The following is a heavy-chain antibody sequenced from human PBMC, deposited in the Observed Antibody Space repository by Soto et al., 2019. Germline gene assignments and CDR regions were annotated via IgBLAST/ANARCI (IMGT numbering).Heavy chain of an antibody. V-gene: IGHV3-23*01. CDR2: ISAGGGSS. CDR3: AKHLWLWATTGKYF. D-gene: IGHD1-26*01. Sequence: EVQLLESGGALAQPGGSLRLSCAASGLTFSSYAMSWVRQAPGKGLEWVSAISAGGGSSYYADSVKGRFTISRDNSKSTMYLQMTSRRAEDTAVYYCAKHLWLWATTGKYFWGQGTLVSVSS. CDR1: GLTFSSYA. J-gene: IGHJ4*02.